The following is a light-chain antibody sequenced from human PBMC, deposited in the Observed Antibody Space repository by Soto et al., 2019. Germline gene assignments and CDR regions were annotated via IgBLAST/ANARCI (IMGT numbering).Light chain of an antibody. CDR2: DAS. V-gene: IGKV1-5*01. J-gene: IGKJ1*01. CDR3: QQYESYPWT. Sequence: DVQMTQSPSSLSASVGDKVTITCRASQSISTWLAWYQQKPGKAPKLLIFDASSLESGAPSRFSGSGSGTEFTLTFNSLQPDDFATYYCQQYESYPWTFGQGTKVDIK. CDR1: QSISTW.